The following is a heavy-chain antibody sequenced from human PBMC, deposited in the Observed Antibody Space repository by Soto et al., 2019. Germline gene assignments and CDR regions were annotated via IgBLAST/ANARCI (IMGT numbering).Heavy chain of an antibody. D-gene: IGHD3-10*02. J-gene: IGHJ6*02. CDR3: ATDSKCSARLSCEYYYYGMDV. CDR2: IIPIFGTA. Sequence: GASVKVSCKASGGTFSSYAISWVRQAPGQGLEWMGGIIPIFGTANYAQKFQGRVTITADESTSTAYMELSSLRSEDTAVYYCATDSKCSARLSCEYYYYGMDVWGQGTTVTVSS. CDR1: GGTFSSYA. V-gene: IGHV1-69*13.